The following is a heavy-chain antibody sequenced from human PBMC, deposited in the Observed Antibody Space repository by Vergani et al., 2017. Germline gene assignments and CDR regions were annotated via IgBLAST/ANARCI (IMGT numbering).Heavy chain of an antibody. CDR1: GFTFDDYA. CDR3: AKGPGHFDY. J-gene: IGHJ4*02. V-gene: IGHV3-9*01. CDR2: ISWYSGSI. Sequence: EVQLVESGGGLVQPGRSLRLSCAASGFTFDDYAMHWVRQAPGKGLEWVSGISWYSGSIGYADSVKGRFTISRDNAKNSLYLQMNSLRAEDTALYYCAKGPGHFDYWGQGTLVTVSS.